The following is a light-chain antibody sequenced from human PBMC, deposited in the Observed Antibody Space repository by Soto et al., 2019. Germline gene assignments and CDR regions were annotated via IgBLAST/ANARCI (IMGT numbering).Light chain of an antibody. CDR1: SSDVGSYDL. V-gene: IGLV2-23*01. CDR2: EGS. J-gene: IGLJ2*01. Sequence: QSVLTQPASVSGSPGQSITISCTGSSSDVGSYDLVSWFQQHPGNAPKLIIYEGSKRPSGVSHRFSGSKSGNTASLTISGLQVEDEADYHCCSYAGNSTLVFGGGTKVTVL. CDR3: CSYAGNSTLV.